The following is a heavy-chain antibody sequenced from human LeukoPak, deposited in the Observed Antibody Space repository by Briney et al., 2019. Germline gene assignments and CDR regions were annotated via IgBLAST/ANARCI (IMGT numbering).Heavy chain of an antibody. V-gene: IGHV3-7*01. CDR3: ARDERDELRSVSTLEY. D-gene: IGHD5-24*01. CDR2: IKEDGSEK. J-gene: IGHJ4*02. Sequence: PGGSLRPSCAASGFTFSNYWMNWVRQAPGKGLQWVANIKEDGSEKYYVDSVKGRFTISRDNAKNSLYLQMNSLRAEDTAVYYCARDERDELRSVSTLEYWGQGTLVTVSS. CDR1: GFTFSNYW.